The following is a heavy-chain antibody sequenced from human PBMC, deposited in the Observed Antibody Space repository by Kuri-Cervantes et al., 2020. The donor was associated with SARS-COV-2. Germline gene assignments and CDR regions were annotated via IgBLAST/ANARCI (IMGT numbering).Heavy chain of an antibody. CDR2: IKQDGSEK. V-gene: IGHV3-7*01. J-gene: IGHJ5*02. CDR1: GFTFSSYW. Sequence: GGSLRLFCTASGFTFSSYWMSWVRQAPGKGLEWVANIKQDGSEKYYVDSVKGRFTISRDNAENSLYLQMNSLRAEDTAVYYCARCVATIRGWFDPWGQGTLVTVSS. CDR3: ARCVATIRGWFDP. D-gene: IGHD5-12*01.